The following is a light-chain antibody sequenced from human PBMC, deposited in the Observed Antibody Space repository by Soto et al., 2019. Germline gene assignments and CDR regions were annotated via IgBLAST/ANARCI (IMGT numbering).Light chain of an antibody. CDR3: QQYNNWPYT. Sequence: MVMTQSPATLSVSPGERATLSCRASQSVSTKLAWYQQKPGQAPRLLIYGASTRATGIPARFSGSGSGTDFTLTTSCLQSEDFAVYYWQQYNNWPYTFGPGTRVVIK. V-gene: IGKV3D-15*01. CDR1: QSVSTK. J-gene: IGKJ3*01. CDR2: GAS.